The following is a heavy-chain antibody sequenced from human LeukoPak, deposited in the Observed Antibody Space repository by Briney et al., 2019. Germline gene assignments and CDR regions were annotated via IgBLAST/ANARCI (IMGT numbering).Heavy chain of an antibody. D-gene: IGHD3-9*01. J-gene: IGHJ4*01. CDR3: ARGLEFDSLTVYENDY. V-gene: IGHV1-69*15. CDR2: IIPTFGTP. Sequence: PTAKASCKASGGTSSSYAISWVRQTPRQRHGWMGRIIPTFGTPNSAQQFQGRVTYTSTESTTTAYMELSSLRSGDPPVYSCARGLEFDSLTVYENDYWGQGTLVTVSS. CDR1: GGTSSSYA.